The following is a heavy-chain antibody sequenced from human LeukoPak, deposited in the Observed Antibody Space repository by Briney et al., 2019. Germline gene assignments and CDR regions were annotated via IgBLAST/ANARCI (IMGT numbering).Heavy chain of an antibody. Sequence: GGSLRLSCAASGFTFSSYCMHWVRQAPGKGLVWVSRINSDGSSITYADSVKGRFTISRDNAKNTLYLQSNSLRAEHTAVYYCAIGQIYCSGGICYFEYWGRGTLVTVSS. J-gene: IGHJ4*02. CDR2: INSDGSSI. CDR3: AIGQIYCSGGICYFEY. D-gene: IGHD2-15*01. CDR1: GFTFSSYC. V-gene: IGHV3-74*01.